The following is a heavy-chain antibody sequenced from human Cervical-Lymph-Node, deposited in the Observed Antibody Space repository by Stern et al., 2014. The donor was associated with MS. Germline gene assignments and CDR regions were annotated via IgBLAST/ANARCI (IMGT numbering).Heavy chain of an antibody. V-gene: IGHV4-31*03. J-gene: IGHJ5*02. CDR1: GGSISSGGYY. Sequence: QVQLQESGPGLVKPSQTLSLTCTVSGGSISSGGYYWSWIRQHPGKGLEGIGYIHYSGSTYYNPSLKSRVTISVDTSKNQFSLKLSSVTAADTAVYYCARAGEAITMVRGVSNWFDPWGQGTLVTVSS. CDR3: ARAGEAITMVRGVSNWFDP. CDR2: IHYSGST. D-gene: IGHD3-10*01.